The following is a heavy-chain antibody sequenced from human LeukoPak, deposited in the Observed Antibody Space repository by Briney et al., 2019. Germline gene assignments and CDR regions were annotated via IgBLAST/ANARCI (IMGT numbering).Heavy chain of an antibody. J-gene: IGHJ4*02. CDR3: AGNHYSYGRVGYFDY. D-gene: IGHD5-18*01. V-gene: IGHV3-30*04. CDR1: GFTFSSYA. CDR2: ISYDGSNK. Sequence: PGGSLRLSCAASGFTFSSYAMHWVRQAPGKGLEWVAVISYDGSNKYYADSVKGRFTISRDNSKNTLYLQMNSLRAEDTAVYYCAGNHYSYGRVGYFDYWGQGTLVTVSS.